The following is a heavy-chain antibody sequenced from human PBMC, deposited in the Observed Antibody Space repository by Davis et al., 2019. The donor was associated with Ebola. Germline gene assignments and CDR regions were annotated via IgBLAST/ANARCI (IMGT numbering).Heavy chain of an antibody. CDR2: IKQDGGEK. Sequence: GESLKISCAASGFIFSNYWMSWVRQAPGKGPEWVAIIKQDGGEKYYVDSVKGRFTISRDNAKNSLYLQMNSLRAEDTALYHCARERSVAVAGTGYAFDIWGQGTMVTVSS. CDR1: GFIFSNYW. D-gene: IGHD6-19*01. J-gene: IGHJ3*02. CDR3: ARERSVAVAGTGYAFDI. V-gene: IGHV3-7*03.